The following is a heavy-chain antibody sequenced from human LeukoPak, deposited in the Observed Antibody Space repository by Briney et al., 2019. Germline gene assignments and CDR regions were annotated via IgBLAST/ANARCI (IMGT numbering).Heavy chain of an antibody. CDR2: IRSKVYGYAT. CDR3: TTLGDYGGNSY. Sequence: PGGSLRLSCAASGFTFSGSAMHWVRQASGKGLEWVGRIRSKVYGYATAYAASVKGRFTISRDDSKNTAYLQMNSLKTEDTAMYYCTTLGDYGGNSYWGQGTLVTVSS. CDR1: GFTFSGSA. J-gene: IGHJ4*02. D-gene: IGHD4-23*01. V-gene: IGHV3-73*01.